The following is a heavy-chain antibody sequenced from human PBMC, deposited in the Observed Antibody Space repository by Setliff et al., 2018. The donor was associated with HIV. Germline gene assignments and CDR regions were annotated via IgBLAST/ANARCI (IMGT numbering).Heavy chain of an antibody. V-gene: IGHV3-74*01. CDR2: INSDGSII. D-gene: IGHD3-10*01. Sequence: PGGSLRLSCAASEFTFSSYAMSWVRQAPGKGLEWVSYINSDGSIITYGESVKGRFTISRDNAKNTLYLQMNSLRAEDTAVYYCARDRGYPDSFNIWGQGTVVTVSS. J-gene: IGHJ3*02. CDR3: ARDRGYPDSFNI. CDR1: EFTFSSYA.